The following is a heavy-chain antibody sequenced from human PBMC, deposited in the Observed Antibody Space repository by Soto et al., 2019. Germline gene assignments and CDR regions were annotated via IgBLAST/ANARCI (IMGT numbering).Heavy chain of an antibody. CDR1: GFNFGVFG. D-gene: IGHD6-19*01. CDR3: ALTRRSSLLEVAGPGFEY. V-gene: IGHV3-30*03. J-gene: IGHJ4*02. Sequence: QVRLVESGGGVVQPGRSLRLSCAASGFNFGVFGMHWVRQAPGKGLEWLSVLSYEGSEEYYADSVRGRFTISRDNSKNTLFLQMDSLRVDDTGFYYCALTRRSSLLEVAGPGFEYWGQGTMVTVS. CDR2: LSYEGSEE.